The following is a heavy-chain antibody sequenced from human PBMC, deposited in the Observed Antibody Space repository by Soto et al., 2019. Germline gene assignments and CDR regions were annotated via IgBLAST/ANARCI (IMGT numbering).Heavy chain of an antibody. D-gene: IGHD2-15*01. CDR1: GFTFSSYA. J-gene: IGHJ4*02. Sequence: GGSLRLSCAASGFTFSSYAMSWVRQAPGKGLEWVSAISGSGGSTYYADSVKGRFTISRDNSKNTLYLQMNSLRAEDTAVYYCAKGYCSGGSCTNFDYWGQGTLVTVSS. CDR3: AKGYCSGGSCTNFDY. V-gene: IGHV3-23*01. CDR2: ISGSGGST.